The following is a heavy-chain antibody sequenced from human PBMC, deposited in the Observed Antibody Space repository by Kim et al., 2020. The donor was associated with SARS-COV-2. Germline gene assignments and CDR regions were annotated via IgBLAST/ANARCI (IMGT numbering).Heavy chain of an antibody. J-gene: IGHJ4*02. V-gene: IGHV1-3*01. Sequence: KYSQKFRGRATLTWDTSASTAYMELSALTSEDTAVYYCARDLLHSGYDYLGQGTLVTVSS. CDR3: ARDLLHSGYDY. D-gene: IGHD5-12*01.